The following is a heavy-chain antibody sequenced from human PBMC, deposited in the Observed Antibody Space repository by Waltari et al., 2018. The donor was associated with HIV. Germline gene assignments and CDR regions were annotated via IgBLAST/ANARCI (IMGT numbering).Heavy chain of an antibody. J-gene: IGHJ4*02. CDR3: ARDMATFTGAYYFDT. D-gene: IGHD5-12*01. CDR2: ISSGSSFI. Sequence: EVQLMESGGRLVKPGGSLRLSCAASGFSFGSHSMRWVRPAPGKGLEWGASISSGSSFITYAGSVKGRFTISRGNAENSLYLQMNSLRAEDTAVYYCARDMATFTGAYYFDTWGQGTLVTVSS. V-gene: IGHV3-21*01. CDR1: GFSFGSHS.